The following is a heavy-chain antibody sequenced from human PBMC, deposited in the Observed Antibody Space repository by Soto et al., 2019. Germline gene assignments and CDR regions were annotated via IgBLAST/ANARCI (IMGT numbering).Heavy chain of an antibody. CDR2: ISAHNGNT. J-gene: IGHJ6*02. D-gene: IGHD2-21*01. V-gene: IGHV1-18*01. CDR1: GYNFISHS. Sequence: QIPMVQSGGEVKKPGASVRVSCKTSGYNFISHSITWVRQAPGQGLEWMGRISAHNGNTNHAQKFQGRLTMTTDTSTSTAYMELRSLRSDDTAVYYCARGAFCGGAPGCRDMDVWGQGTTVTVSS. CDR3: ARGAFCGGAPGCRDMDV.